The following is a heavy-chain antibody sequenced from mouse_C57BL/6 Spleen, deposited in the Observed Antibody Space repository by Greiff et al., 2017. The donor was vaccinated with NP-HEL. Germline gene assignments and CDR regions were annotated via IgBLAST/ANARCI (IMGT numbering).Heavy chain of an antibody. J-gene: IGHJ3*01. D-gene: IGHD1-1*01. CDR2: INPSNGGT. Sequence: VQLQQSGTELVKPGASVKLSCKASGYTFTSYWMRWVKQRPGQGLEWIGNINPSNGGTNYNEKFKSKATLTVDKSSSTAYMQLSSLTSEDSAVYYCARTTTVVAAFAYWGQGTLVTVSA. CDR3: ARTTTVVAAFAY. CDR1: GYTFTSYW. V-gene: IGHV1-53*01.